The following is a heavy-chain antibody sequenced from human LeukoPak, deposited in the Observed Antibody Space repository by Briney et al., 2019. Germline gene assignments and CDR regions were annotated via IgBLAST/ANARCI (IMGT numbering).Heavy chain of an antibody. D-gene: IGHD2-21*02. CDR2: INHSGST. Sequence: PSETLSLTFAVYGGSFSGYYWNWIRQPPGKGLEWIGEINHSGSTNYNPSLKSRVAMSVDKSNNQFSLKLSFVTAADTAVYFCARGIEGYSDFYSFGRPDNYWFDPWGQGTLITVSS. V-gene: IGHV4-34*01. CDR1: GGSFSGYY. J-gene: IGHJ5*02. CDR3: ARGIEGYSDFYSFGRPDNYWFDP.